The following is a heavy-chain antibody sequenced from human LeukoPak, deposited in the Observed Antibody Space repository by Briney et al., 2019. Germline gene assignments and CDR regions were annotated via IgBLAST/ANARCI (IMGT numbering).Heavy chain of an antibody. V-gene: IGHV3-7*03. CDR1: GFTFSSYA. J-gene: IGHJ4*02. CDR3: ARGYDFWSGTDY. CDR2: IKQDGSEK. D-gene: IGHD3-3*01. Sequence: GGSLRLSCAASGFTFSSYAVLWVRQAPGKGLEWVANIKQDGSEKYYVDSVKGRFTISRDNAKNSLFLQMNSLRAEDTAVYYCARGYDFWSGTDYWGQGTLVTVSS.